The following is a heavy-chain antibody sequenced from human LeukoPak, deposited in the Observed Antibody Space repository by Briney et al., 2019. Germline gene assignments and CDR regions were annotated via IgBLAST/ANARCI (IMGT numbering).Heavy chain of an antibody. CDR3: ARQYYGSGSPDNWFDP. D-gene: IGHD3-10*01. CDR2: IYYSGST. Sequence: SETLSLTCTVSGGSISSSSYYWGWIRQPPGKGLEWIGSIYYSGSTYYNPSLKSRVTISVDTSKNQFSLKLSSVTAADTAVYYCARQYYGSGSPDNWFDPWGQGTLVTVSS. CDR1: GGSISSSSYY. J-gene: IGHJ5*02. V-gene: IGHV4-39*01.